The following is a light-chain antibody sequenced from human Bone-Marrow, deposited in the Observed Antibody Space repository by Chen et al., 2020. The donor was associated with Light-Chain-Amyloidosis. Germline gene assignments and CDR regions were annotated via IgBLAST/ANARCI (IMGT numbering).Light chain of an antibody. CDR3: SSYTSSVSWV. CDR2: DVT. V-gene: IGLV2-14*03. Sequence: QSPLTPPASVSASPGQPPTISCPGTSNDVGGYDDVSWYQRHPDKAPRLMIYDVTNRPSGVSHRFSGSKSGNTASLTISGLQAEDEGDYYCSSYTSSVSWVFGGGTRVTVL. CDR1: SNDVGGYDD. J-gene: IGLJ3*02.